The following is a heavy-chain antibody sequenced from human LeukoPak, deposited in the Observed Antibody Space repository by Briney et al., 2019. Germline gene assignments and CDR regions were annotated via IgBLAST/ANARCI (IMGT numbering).Heavy chain of an antibody. CDR1: GGSISSGGYS. Sequence: SETLSLTCAVSGGSISSGGYSWSWIRQPPGKGLEWIGYIYHSGSTYYNPSLKSRVTISVDRYKNQFSLKLSSVTAADTAVYYCARALTHDYYDSSGYSYFDYWGQGTLVTVSS. V-gene: IGHV4-30-2*01. CDR3: ARALTHDYYDSSGYSYFDY. J-gene: IGHJ4*02. D-gene: IGHD3-22*01. CDR2: IYHSGST.